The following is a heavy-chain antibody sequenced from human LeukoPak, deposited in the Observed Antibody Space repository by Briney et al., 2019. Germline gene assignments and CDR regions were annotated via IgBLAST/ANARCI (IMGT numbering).Heavy chain of an antibody. J-gene: IGHJ5*02. CDR2: TNHDGSST. V-gene: IGHV3-74*01. D-gene: IGHD2-2*01. Sequence: GGSLRLSCATSGFTFTTFWMHWVRQAPGKGLVWVSRTNHDGSSTNYADSVKGRFTISRDNAKNTVYLQMNSLRAEDTAVYYCAREKACSSTSCYFNWFDPWGQGTLVTVSS. CDR3: AREKACSSTSCYFNWFDP. CDR1: GFTFTTFW.